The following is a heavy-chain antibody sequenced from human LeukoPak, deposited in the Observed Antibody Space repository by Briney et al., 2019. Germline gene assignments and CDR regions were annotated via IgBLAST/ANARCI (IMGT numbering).Heavy chain of an antibody. Sequence: SGPTLVNPTQTLTLTCTFSGFSLRTTGVGVGWIRQPPGKALEWLALIYWDDDKRYRASLKNRLTITSDTSKSQVVLRMTNMDPVDTATYYCTDGESGYVDYWGQGTLVTVSS. CDR3: TDGESGYVDY. J-gene: IGHJ4*02. CDR2: IYWDDDK. V-gene: IGHV2-5*02. D-gene: IGHD1-26*01. CDR1: GFSLRTTGVG.